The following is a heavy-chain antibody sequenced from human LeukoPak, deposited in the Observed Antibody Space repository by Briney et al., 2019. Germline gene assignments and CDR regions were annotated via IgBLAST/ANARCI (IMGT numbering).Heavy chain of an antibody. CDR2: ISYDGSNK. Sequence: GGSLRLSCAASGFTFSSYSMNWVRQAPGRGLEWVAVISYDGSNKYYADSVKGRFTISRDNFKNTLNLQMNSLRTEDTAVYYCARGGRLGYCSGGSCSDFDYWGQGTLVTVSS. J-gene: IGHJ4*02. CDR3: ARGGRLGYCSGGSCSDFDY. V-gene: IGHV3-30*03. D-gene: IGHD2-15*01. CDR1: GFTFSSYS.